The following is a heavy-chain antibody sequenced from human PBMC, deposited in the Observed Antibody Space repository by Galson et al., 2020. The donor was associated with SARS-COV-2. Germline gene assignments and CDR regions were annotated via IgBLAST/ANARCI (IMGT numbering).Heavy chain of an antibody. D-gene: IGHD6-13*01. CDR2: INHSGST. CDR3: ARGREGSIWYVGDYYYYGMDV. V-gene: IGHV4-34*01. J-gene: IGHJ6*02. Sequence: SETLSLTCAVYGGSFIGYYWSWIRQPPGKGLEWIGEINHSGSTNYNPSLKSRVTISVDTSKNQFSLKLSSVTAADTAVYYCARGREGSIWYVGDYYYYGMDVWGQGTTVTVSS. CDR1: GGSFIGYY.